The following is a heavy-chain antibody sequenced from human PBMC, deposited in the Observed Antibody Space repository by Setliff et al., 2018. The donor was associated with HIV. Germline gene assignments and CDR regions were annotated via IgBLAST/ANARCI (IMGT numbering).Heavy chain of an antibody. CDR1: GGSFSGYY. Sequence: SETLSLTCAVYGGSFSGYYWSWIRQPPGKGLEWIGEINHSGSTNYNPSLKSRVTISVDTSKNQCSLKLSSVTAADTAVYYCARLSLSLVRGIINSGDRFFDYWGQGSLVTVSS. V-gene: IGHV4-34*01. CDR2: INHSGST. CDR3: ARLSLSLVRGIINSGDRFFDY. J-gene: IGHJ4*02. D-gene: IGHD3-10*01.